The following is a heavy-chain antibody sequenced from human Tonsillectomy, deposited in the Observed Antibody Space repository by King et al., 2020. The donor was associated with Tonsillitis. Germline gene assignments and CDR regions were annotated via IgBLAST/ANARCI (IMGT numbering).Heavy chain of an antibody. Sequence: VQLVESGGGLVQPGGSLRLSCAASGFTFSDYWMSWVRQAPGKGLEWVANIKQDGREKYYVDSVKGRFTISRENAKNSLYLQMNSLRAEDTAVYYCATTGCGGDCPVGPYFDYWGQAILVTVSS. CDR3: ATTGCGGDCPVGPYFDY. J-gene: IGHJ4*02. D-gene: IGHD2-21*02. CDR1: GFTFSDYW. V-gene: IGHV3-7*03. CDR2: IKQDGREK.